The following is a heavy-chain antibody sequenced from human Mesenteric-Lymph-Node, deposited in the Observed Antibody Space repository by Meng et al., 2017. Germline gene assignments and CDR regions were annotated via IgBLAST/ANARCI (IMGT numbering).Heavy chain of an antibody. CDR1: GGSISSGGYY. D-gene: IGHD2-21*02. V-gene: IGHV4-31*03. CDR3: ARDYCGGDCYSGGTWFDS. J-gene: IGHJ5*01. CDR2: IYYSGNT. Sequence: QVRLQESGPGLVKPSQTLSLTCTVPGGSISSGGYYWSWIRQHPGKGLEWIGYIYYSGNTYYNPSLKSRVTISVDTSKNQFSLKLSSVTAADTAVYYCARDYCGGDCYSGGTWFDSWGQGTLVTVSS.